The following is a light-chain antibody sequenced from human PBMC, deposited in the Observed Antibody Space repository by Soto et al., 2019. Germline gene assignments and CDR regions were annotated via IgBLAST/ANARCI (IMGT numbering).Light chain of an antibody. J-gene: IGKJ4*01. V-gene: IGKV4-1*01. CDR1: QSVLYSSNNKNY. CDR2: WAS. CDR3: QQNYSPPLT. Sequence: DIVLTQSPDSLAVSLGERATINCKSGQSVLYSSNNKNYLAWYQQKPRQPPKLLIYWASTRVSGVPDRFSGSGSGTEFTLTISSVQAEDVAIYYCQQNYSPPLTFGGGTKVEIK.